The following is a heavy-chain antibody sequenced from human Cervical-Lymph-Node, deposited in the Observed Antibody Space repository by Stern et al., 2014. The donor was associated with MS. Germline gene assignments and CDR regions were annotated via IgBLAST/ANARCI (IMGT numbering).Heavy chain of an antibody. CDR1: GFKFDDFA. Sequence: EMQLVQSGGGMVQPGRSLRLSCEASGFKFDDFAMHWVRQAPGKGLEWVSGLGWNSEGRGYADSVQGRFTISRDNAKSSLYLQMNSLTAEDTALYYCAKADDYAAGIDAWGQGTLVVVSS. D-gene: IGHD3-16*01. CDR2: LGWNSEGR. J-gene: IGHJ5*02. V-gene: IGHV3-9*01. CDR3: AKADDYAAGIDA.